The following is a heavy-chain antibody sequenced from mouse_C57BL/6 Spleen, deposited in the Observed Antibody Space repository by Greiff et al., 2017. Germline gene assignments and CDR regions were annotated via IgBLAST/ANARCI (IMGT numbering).Heavy chain of an antibody. J-gene: IGHJ4*01. CDR3: TRGPYYDAMDY. CDR2: IDPETGGT. V-gene: IGHV1-15*01. CDR1: GYTFTDYE. Sequence: VQLQQSGAELVRPGASVTLSCKASGYTFTDYEMHWVKQTPVHGLEWIGAIDPETGGTAYNQKFKGKAILTADKSSSTAYMELRSLTSEDSAVYYCTRGPYYDAMDYWGQGTSVTVSS.